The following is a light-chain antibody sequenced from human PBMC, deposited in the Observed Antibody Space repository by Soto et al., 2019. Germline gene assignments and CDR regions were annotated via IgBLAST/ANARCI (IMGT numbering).Light chain of an antibody. J-gene: IGKJ1*01. CDR3: QQYENYWT. Sequence: DIQMTQSPSTVSAFVGDRVTITCRASQSISSWLAWYQQKPGKAPKLLIYKASSLESGVPSRFSGSGFGTEFTLTISSLQPDDFATYYCQQYENYWTFGQGTKVDIK. CDR1: QSISSW. V-gene: IGKV1-5*03. CDR2: KAS.